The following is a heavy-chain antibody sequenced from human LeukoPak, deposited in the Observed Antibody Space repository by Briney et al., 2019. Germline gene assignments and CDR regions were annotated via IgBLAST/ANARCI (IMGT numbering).Heavy chain of an antibody. CDR3: VRLSGSKVDY. J-gene: IGHJ4*02. CDR2: IYPGDSDI. D-gene: IGHD3-22*01. Sequence: GEFLKISCKGSGYSFSTYWIGWVRQMSGKGLEWMGIIYPGDSDIRYSPSFQDQVTISVDKSISTAYLQWSSLKASDTATYSCVRLSGSKVDYWGQGTLVTVSS. CDR1: GYSFSTYW. V-gene: IGHV5-51*01.